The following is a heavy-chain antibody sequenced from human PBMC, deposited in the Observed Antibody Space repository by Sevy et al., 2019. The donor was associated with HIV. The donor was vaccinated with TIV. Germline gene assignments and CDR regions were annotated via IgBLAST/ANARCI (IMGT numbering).Heavy chain of an antibody. D-gene: IGHD4-17*01. J-gene: IGHJ3*02. CDR1: GFTCDDYA. Sequence: GGSLRLSCAASGFTCDDYAMHWVRQAPGKGLEWVSGISWNSGSIGYADSVKGRFTISRDNAKNSLYLQMNSLRAEDMALYYCAKGRPTDDAFDIWGQGTMVTVSS. CDR2: ISWNSGSI. CDR3: AKGRPTDDAFDI. V-gene: IGHV3-9*03.